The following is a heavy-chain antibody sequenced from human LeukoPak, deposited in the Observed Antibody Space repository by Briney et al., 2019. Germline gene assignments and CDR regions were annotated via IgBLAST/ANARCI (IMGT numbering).Heavy chain of an antibody. V-gene: IGHV3-7*01. J-gene: IGHJ4*02. Sequence: PGGSLRLSCAASGCIFNNYWISWVRQAPGEGLEWVANIKHGGSEKYYVDSVKGRFTISRENAKNSLYLQMNVMSAETTAVYCCAGQRRYCSGDNCYQRTFEYWGQGTLVTV. CDR2: IKHGGSEK. CDR1: GCIFNNYW. CDR3: AGQRRYCSGDNCYQRTFEY. D-gene: IGHD2-15*01.